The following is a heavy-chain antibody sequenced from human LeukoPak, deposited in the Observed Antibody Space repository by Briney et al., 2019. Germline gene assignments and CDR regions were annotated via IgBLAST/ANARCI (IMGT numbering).Heavy chain of an antibody. Sequence: GGSLRLSCAASGFTFSSYNMNWVRQAPGRGLEWVSSISRTGSYIYYADSVKGRFTISRDNAQNSLYLQMNSLRVEDTAEYYCARDLETDCRGGSCYSGLDYWGQGNLVTVSS. D-gene: IGHD2-15*01. V-gene: IGHV3-21*01. J-gene: IGHJ4*02. CDR3: ARDLETDCRGGSCYSGLDY. CDR2: ISRTGSYI. CDR1: GFTFSSYN.